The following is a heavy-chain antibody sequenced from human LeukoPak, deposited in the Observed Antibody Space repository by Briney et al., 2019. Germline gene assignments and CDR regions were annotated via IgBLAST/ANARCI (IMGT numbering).Heavy chain of an antibody. D-gene: IGHD2-2*01. V-gene: IGHV6-1*01. J-gene: IGHJ4*02. CDR1: GDSVSSNSAA. Sequence: SQTLSLTCAISGDSVSSNSAAWNWIRQSPSRGLEWLGRTYYRSKWYNDYAVSVKSRITINPDTSKNQFSLQLNSVIPEDTAVYYCALLSDCIGYCSRPDYWGQGTLVTVSS. CDR2: TYYRSKWYN. CDR3: ALLSDCIGYCSRPDY.